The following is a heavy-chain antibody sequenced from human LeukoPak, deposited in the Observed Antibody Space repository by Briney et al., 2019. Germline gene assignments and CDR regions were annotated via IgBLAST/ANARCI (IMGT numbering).Heavy chain of an antibody. CDR2: ISGSGGST. D-gene: IGHD3-16*01. CDR3: AKSYSVMITFGGVRGY. V-gene: IGHV3-23*01. Sequence: GGSLRLSCAASGFTFSSYAMSWVPQAPGKGLEWVSAISGSGGSTYYADSVKGRFTISRDNSKNTLYLQMNSLRAEDTAVYYCAKSYSVMITFGGVRGYWGQGTLVTVSS. J-gene: IGHJ4*02. CDR1: GFTFSSYA.